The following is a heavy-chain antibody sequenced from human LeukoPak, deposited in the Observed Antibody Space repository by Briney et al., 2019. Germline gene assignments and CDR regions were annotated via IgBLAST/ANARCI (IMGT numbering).Heavy chain of an antibody. CDR3: ASPNCSGGSCYQNFDY. CDR1: GGSFSGYY. J-gene: IGHJ4*02. D-gene: IGHD2-15*01. Sequence: ETLSLTCAVYGGSFSGYYWSWIRQPPGKGLEWIGEINHSGSTNYNPSLKSRVTISVDTSKNQFSLKLSSVTAADTAVYYCASPNCSGGSCYQNFDYWGQGTLVTVSS. V-gene: IGHV4-34*01. CDR2: INHSGST.